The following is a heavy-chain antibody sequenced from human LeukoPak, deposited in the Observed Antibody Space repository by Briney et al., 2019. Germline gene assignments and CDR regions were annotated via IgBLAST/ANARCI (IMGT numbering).Heavy chain of an antibody. CDR3: ARLGVGATSSDY. CDR2: INHSGST. J-gene: IGHJ4*02. Sequence: SETLSLTCTVSGGSISSSGYYWDWIRQPPGKGLEWIGEINHSGSTNYNPSLKSRVTISVDTSKNQFSLKLSSVTAADTAVYYCARLGVGATSSDYWGQGTLVTVSS. V-gene: IGHV4-39*07. CDR1: GGSISSSGYY. D-gene: IGHD1-26*01.